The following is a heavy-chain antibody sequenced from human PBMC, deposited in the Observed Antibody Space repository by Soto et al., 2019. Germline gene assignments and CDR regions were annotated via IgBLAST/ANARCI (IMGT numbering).Heavy chain of an antibody. V-gene: IGHV1-3*01. Sequence: QVPFVQSGAEVWKPGASVKVSCKASGYTFTNYAVYWVRQAPGQRLEWLGWINAGNSDTKYSQNFQGRVTITRDISATPTYMELGSLTSEDTAVYYCARGRWVRGPGKYYLDSWGQGSLVTVSS. CDR1: GYTFTNYA. J-gene: IGHJ5*01. D-gene: IGHD3-10*01. CDR3: ARGRWVRGPGKYYLDS. CDR2: INAGNSDT.